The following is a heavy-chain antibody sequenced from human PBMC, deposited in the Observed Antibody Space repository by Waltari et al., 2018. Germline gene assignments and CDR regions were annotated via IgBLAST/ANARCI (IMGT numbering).Heavy chain of an antibody. Sequence: EVQLVESGGGLVQPGGSLRLSCAASGFPFGSYSMHWVRQAPGKGLEWVSYISSSSSTIYYADSVKGRFTISRDNAKNSLYLQMNSLRAEDTAVYYCAASRVYSSSHHLTAFDIWGQGTMVTVSS. D-gene: IGHD6-13*01. J-gene: IGHJ3*02. CDR1: GFPFGSYS. CDR3: AASRVYSSSHHLTAFDI. CDR2: ISSSSSTI. V-gene: IGHV3-48*04.